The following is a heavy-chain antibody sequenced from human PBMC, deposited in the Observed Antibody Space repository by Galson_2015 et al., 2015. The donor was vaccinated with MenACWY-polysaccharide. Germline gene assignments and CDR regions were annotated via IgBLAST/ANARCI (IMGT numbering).Heavy chain of an antibody. V-gene: IGHV3-23*01. CDR2: VSGSGAST. D-gene: IGHD6-25*01. J-gene: IGHJ4*02. CDR3: ANPSLSTARSSDVDF. CDR1: GFTFHSYT. Sequence: SLRLSCAVSGFTFHSYTMSWVRQAPGKGLEWVSGVSGSGASTYYADSVKGRFTISRDNSRNTLFLQMNSLRAEDTAIYYCANPSLSTARSSDVDFWGQGTLVTVSS.